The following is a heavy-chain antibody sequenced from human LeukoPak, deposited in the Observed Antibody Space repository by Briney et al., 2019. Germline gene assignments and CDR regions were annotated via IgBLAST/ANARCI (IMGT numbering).Heavy chain of an antibody. CDR3: ARGGGYHDY. Sequence: SQTLSLTCAISGDSVSSNSAAWNWISQSPSRGLEWLGSTYYRYKWYHDYAVSVKSRISINPDTSKNQFSLQLNSVTPDDTAVYYCARGGGYHDYWGQGTLVTVSS. D-gene: IGHD1-26*01. CDR1: GDSVSSNSAA. V-gene: IGHV6-1*01. J-gene: IGHJ4*02. CDR2: TYYRYKWYH.